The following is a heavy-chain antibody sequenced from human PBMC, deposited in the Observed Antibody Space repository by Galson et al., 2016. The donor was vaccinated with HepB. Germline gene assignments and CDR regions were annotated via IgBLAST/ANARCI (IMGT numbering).Heavy chain of an antibody. CDR2: TYYRSKWYN. CDR1: GDSVSSNSAA. CDR3: ARERRGYNYGYYYYGMDV. D-gene: IGHD5-18*01. Sequence: CAISGDSVSSNSAAWTWIRQSPSRGLEWLGRTYYRSKWYNDYAVSVKRRIKITPDTFKNQFSLQLNSVTPDDTAVYYCARERRGYNYGYYYYGMDVWGQGTTVTVSS. V-gene: IGHV6-1*01. J-gene: IGHJ6*02.